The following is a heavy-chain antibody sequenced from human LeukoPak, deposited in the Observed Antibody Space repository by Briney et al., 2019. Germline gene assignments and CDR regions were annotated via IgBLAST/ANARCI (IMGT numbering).Heavy chain of an antibody. Sequence: SETLSLTCTVSGGSSSSSSYYWGWIRQPPGKGPEWIGSIYYSGNTYYNPSLKSRVTISVDTSKNQFSLKLSSVTAADTAVYYCARPRQGDNYFDYWGQGTLVTVSS. CDR2: IYYSGNT. D-gene: IGHD2-21*02. V-gene: IGHV4-39*01. CDR1: GGSSSSSSYY. CDR3: ARPRQGDNYFDY. J-gene: IGHJ4*02.